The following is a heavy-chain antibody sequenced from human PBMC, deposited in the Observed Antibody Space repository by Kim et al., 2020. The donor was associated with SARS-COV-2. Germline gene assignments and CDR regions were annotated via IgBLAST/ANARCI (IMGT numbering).Heavy chain of an antibody. Sequence: GGSLRLSCAASGFTFDDYAMHWVRQAPGKGLEWVSGISWNSGSIGYADSVKGRFTISRDNAKNSLYLQMNSLRAEDTALYYCAKAFIGGGCMDVWGQGTTVTVSS. D-gene: IGHD3-16*01. CDR1: GFTFDDYA. CDR3: AKAFIGGGCMDV. V-gene: IGHV3-9*01. J-gene: IGHJ6*02. CDR2: ISWNSGSI.